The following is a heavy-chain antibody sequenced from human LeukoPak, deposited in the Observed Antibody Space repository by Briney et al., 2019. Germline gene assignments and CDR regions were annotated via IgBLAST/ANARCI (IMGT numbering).Heavy chain of an antibody. CDR1: GGTFSSYA. V-gene: IGHV1-69*06. CDR3: ARGLGDYGDCVDCLYFDY. Sequence: VASVKVSCKASGGTFSSYAISWVRQASGQGLEWMGGIIPIFGTANYAQKFQGRVTITADKSTSTAYMELSSLRSEDTAVYYCARGLGDYGDCVDCLYFDYWGQGTLVTVSS. J-gene: IGHJ4*02. D-gene: IGHD4-17*01. CDR2: IIPIFGTA.